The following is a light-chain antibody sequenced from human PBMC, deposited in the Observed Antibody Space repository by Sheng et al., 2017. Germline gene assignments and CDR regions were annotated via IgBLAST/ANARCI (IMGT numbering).Light chain of an antibody. V-gene: IGLV4-69*01. J-gene: IGLJ2*01. CDR3: QTWDTGIRV. Sequence: QLVLTQSPSASASLGASVKLTCTLSSGHSSNAIAWHQQQPEKGPRYLMNLNSDGSHTQGGGIPDRFSGSSSGAERYLTISSLQSEDEADYYCQTWDTGIRVFGGGTKLTVL. CDR2: LNSDGSH. CDR1: SGHSSNA.